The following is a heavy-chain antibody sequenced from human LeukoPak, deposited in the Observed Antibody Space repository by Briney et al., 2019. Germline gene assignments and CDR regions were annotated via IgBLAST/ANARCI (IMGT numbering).Heavy chain of an antibody. Sequence: GASVKVSCKASGYTFTSYGISWVRQAPGQGLEWTGWISAYNGNTNYAQKLQGRVTMTTDTSTSTAYMELRSLRSDDTAVYYCAREVPYDSSVYYQPFDYWGQGTLVTVSS. V-gene: IGHV1-18*01. D-gene: IGHD3-22*01. CDR2: ISAYNGNT. J-gene: IGHJ4*02. CDR3: AREVPYDSSVYYQPFDY. CDR1: GYTFTSYG.